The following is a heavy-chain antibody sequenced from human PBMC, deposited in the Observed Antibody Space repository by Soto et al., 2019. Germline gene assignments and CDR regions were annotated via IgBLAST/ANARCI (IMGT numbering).Heavy chain of an antibody. CDR2: ISAYNGNT. CDR1: GYTFTSYG. D-gene: IGHD1-20*01. V-gene: IGHV1-18*01. CDR3: ARERETNWNLEP. Sequence: ASVKACCKASGYTFTSYGISWVRQAPGQGHEWMGWISAYNGNTNYAQKLQGRVTMTTDTSTSTAYMELRSLRSDDTAVYYCARERETNWNLEPWGQKTLVTVSS. J-gene: IGHJ4*02.